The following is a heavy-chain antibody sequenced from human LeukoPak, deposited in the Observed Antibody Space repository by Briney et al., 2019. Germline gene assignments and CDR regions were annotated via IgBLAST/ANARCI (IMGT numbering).Heavy chain of an antibody. CDR3: ARALGYCSGGSCYYRFDY. J-gene: IGHJ4*02. CDR1: GFTFSSYS. CDR2: INHSGST. Sequence: GSLRLSCAASGFTFSSYSMNWVRQPPGKGLEWIGEINHSGSTNYNPSLKSRVTISVDTSKNQFSLKLSSVTAADTAVYYCARALGYCSGGSCYYRFDYWGQGTLVTVSS. D-gene: IGHD2-15*01. V-gene: IGHV4-34*01.